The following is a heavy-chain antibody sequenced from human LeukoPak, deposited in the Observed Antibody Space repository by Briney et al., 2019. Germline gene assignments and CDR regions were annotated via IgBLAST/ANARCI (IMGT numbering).Heavy chain of an antibody. V-gene: IGHV3-48*01. CDR2: ISSSSTTI. CDR1: GFTFGSYS. D-gene: IGHD3-22*01. CDR3: ARFDSYSSGYYFGY. Sequence: GGSLRLSCAASGFTFGSYSMNWVRQAPGKGLEWLSYISSSSTTIFYANSVKGRFTISRDNSKNTLYLQMNSLRAEDTAVYYCARFDSYSSGYYFGYWGQGTLVTVSS. J-gene: IGHJ4*02.